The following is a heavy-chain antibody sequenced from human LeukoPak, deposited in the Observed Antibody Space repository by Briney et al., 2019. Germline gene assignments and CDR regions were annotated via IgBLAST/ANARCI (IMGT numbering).Heavy chain of an antibody. D-gene: IGHD3-9*01. Sequence: GAAVRVSCKASGYTFTVYYMHWVRQAPGQGGEWMGWINLNSGGTNYAQKFQGRVTMTRDTSISTAYMELSRLRSDDTAVYYCAFQEGGLRYFVSWGQGTLVTVSS. CDR1: GYTFTVYY. CDR3: AFQEGGLRYFVS. CDR2: INLNSGGT. V-gene: IGHV1-2*02. J-gene: IGHJ4*02.